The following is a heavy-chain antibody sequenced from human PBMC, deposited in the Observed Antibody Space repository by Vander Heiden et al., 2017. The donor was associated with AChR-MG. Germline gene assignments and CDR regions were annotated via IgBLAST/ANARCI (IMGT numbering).Heavy chain of an antibody. Sequence: QVQLVPSGAEVKKPGSSVTVSCKASGVTFRSYALGWGRQGPGQGLEWMGGIIPIFGTANYAQKFQGRVKSTADESTSTAYMELSSLRSDDTAVYYCARAAFYYDSSGYYYGLFDYWGQGTLVTVSS. CDR1: GVTFRSYA. CDR2: IIPIFGTA. D-gene: IGHD3-22*01. CDR3: ARAAFYYDSSGYYYGLFDY. J-gene: IGHJ4*02. V-gene: IGHV1-69*01.